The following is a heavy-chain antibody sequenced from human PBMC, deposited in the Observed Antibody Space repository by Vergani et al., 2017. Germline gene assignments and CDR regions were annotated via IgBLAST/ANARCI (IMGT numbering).Heavy chain of an antibody. V-gene: IGHV4-59*01. Sequence: QVQLQESGPGLVKPSETLSLTCTVSGGSISSYYWSWIRQPPGKGLEWIGYIYYSGSTNYNPSLKSRVTISVDTSKNQFSLKLSSVTAADTAVYYCAREASSSWYGVYGMDVWGQGTTVTVSS. J-gene: IGHJ6*02. CDR2: IYYSGST. CDR1: GGSISSYY. CDR3: AREASSSWYGVYGMDV. D-gene: IGHD6-13*01.